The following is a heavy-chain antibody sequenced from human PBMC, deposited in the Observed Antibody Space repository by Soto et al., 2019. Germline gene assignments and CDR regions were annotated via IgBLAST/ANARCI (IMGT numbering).Heavy chain of an antibody. D-gene: IGHD3-10*01. CDR1: GGSISSYY. J-gene: IGHJ5*02. Sequence: QVQLQESGPGLVKPSETLSLTCTVSGGSISSYYWSWIRQPPGKGLEWIGYIYYSGSTNYNPSLKGRVTLSVDTSKNQVSLKLGSVTAADTAVYYCARQLLWFGEGGWFDPWGQGTLVTVSS. V-gene: IGHV4-59*08. CDR2: IYYSGST. CDR3: ARQLLWFGEGGWFDP.